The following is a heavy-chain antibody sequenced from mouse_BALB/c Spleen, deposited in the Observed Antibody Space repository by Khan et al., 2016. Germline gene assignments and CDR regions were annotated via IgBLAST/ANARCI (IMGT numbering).Heavy chain of an antibody. D-gene: IGHD1-2*01. CDR1: GFSLTRYG. CDR3: ARDPEFITSSTGTMDY. V-gene: IGHV2-9*02. J-gene: IGHJ4*01. Sequence: QVQLKESGPGLVAPSQSLSITCTVSGFSLTRYGVHWVRQPPGKGLEWLGVIWAGGGTDYNSALMSRLRISNDNSTSQAFLKMNSLQTDDAAMYYCARDPEFITSSTGTMDYWGQGTSVTVSS. CDR2: IWAGGGT.